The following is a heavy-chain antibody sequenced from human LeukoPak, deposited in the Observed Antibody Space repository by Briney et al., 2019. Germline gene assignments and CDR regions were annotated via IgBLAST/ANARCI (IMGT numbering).Heavy chain of an antibody. V-gene: IGHV4-39*01. CDR1: GGSISSSSYY. CDR2: IYYSGST. Sequence: SETLSLTCTVSGGSISSSSYYWGWIRQPPGKGLEWIGSIYYSGSTYYNPSLKSRVTISVDTSKNQFSLKLSSVTAADTAMYYCARHGYYYGMDVWGQGTTVTVSS. J-gene: IGHJ6*02. CDR3: ARHGYYYGMDV.